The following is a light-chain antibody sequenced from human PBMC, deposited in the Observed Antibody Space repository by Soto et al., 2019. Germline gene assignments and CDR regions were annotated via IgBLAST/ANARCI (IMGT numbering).Light chain of an antibody. Sequence: AIQLTQSPSSLSASVGVRVTITCRASQEISSALAWYQHKPGRDPTRLVYDASSFQSAVPTRFSGSGSGTDFTLTISSLQPEDLAHSYCQQWHSYALTSGGRTKLQIK. CDR1: QEISSA. CDR3: QQWHSYALT. V-gene: IGKV1-13*02. J-gene: IGKJ4*01. CDR2: DAS.